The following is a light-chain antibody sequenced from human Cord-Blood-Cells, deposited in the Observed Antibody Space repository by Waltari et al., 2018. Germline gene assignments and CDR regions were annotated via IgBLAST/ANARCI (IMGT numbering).Light chain of an antibody. CDR1: SSDVGSYNL. V-gene: IGLV2-23*01. J-gene: IGLJ2*01. CDR3: CSYAGSSSYVV. CDR2: EGS. Sequence: QSALTQPASVSGSPGQSITISCTGTSSDVGSYNLVSWYQQHPGKAPKHITYEGSKRPSGVSNRISGSKSGNTAAITNSGLQAEDEADYYCCSYAGSSSYVVFGGGTKLAVL.